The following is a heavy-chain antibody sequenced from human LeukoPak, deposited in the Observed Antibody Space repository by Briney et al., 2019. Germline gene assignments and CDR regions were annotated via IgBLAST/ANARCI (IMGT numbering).Heavy chain of an antibody. CDR3: AREDGRQGGSGSYYTTSY. Sequence: SVKVSCKASGGTFISYAISWVRQAPGQGLEWMGGIIPIFGTANYAQKFQGRVTITADESTSTAYMELSSLRSEDTAVYYCAREDGRQGGSGSYYTTSYWGQGTLVTVSS. J-gene: IGHJ4*02. D-gene: IGHD3-10*01. CDR2: IIPIFGTA. V-gene: IGHV1-69*13. CDR1: GGTFISYA.